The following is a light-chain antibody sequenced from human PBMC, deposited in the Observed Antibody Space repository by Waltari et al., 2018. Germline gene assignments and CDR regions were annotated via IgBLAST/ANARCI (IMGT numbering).Light chain of an antibody. Sequence: QSVVTQPASVSGSPGQSIPISCTGTSNDIGANDYVSWYQHHPGRAPQRVIFDVSVRPSGVSIRFSGSKSGNTASLTISGLQAEDEALYYCSSYTLTNPVVFGGGTKLTVL. CDR3: SSYTLTNPVV. J-gene: IGLJ2*01. CDR2: DVS. CDR1: SNDIGANDY. V-gene: IGLV2-14*03.